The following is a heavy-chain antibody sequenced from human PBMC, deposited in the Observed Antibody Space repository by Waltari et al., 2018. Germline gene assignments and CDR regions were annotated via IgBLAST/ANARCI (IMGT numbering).Heavy chain of an antibody. D-gene: IGHD3-10*01. J-gene: IGHJ6*03. CDR1: GGTFSSYA. Sequence: QVQLVQSGAEVKKPGSSVKVSCKASGGTFSSYAISWVRQAPGQGLEWMGGIIPIFGTANYAQKFKEKVTITAENSPCTAYLELRSRRSEDTAVYYCARGGRGAIVKSTSLGYYYYMDVWGKGTTVTVSS. V-gene: IGHV1-69*14. CDR2: IIPIFGTA. CDR3: ARGGRGAIVKSTSLGYYYYMDV.